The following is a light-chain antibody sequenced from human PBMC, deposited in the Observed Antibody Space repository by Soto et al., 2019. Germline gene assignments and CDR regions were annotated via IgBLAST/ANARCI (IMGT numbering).Light chain of an antibody. CDR2: AAS. CDR1: QGIRND. Sequence: AIQMTQSPCSLSASVGDRVTITWRASQGIRNDLGWYQQKPGKAPKLLIYAASSLQSGVPSRFSGSGSGTDFTLTISSLQPEDFATYYCLQDYNYPRTFGQGTKVDIK. V-gene: IGKV1-6*01. J-gene: IGKJ1*01. CDR3: LQDYNYPRT.